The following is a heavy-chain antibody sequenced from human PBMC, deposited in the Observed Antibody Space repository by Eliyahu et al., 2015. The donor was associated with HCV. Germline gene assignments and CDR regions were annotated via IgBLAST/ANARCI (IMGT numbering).Heavy chain of an antibody. V-gene: IGHV3-23*01. CDR3: AKGGLLSGASYFDY. J-gene: IGHJ4*02. CDR2: ISGSGGST. D-gene: IGHD2-2*01. Sequence: EVQLLESGGDLVQPGGSLRLSCAASGFTFSXYAMSWVRQAPGKGLEWVSTISGSGGSTNYAESLKGRFTISRDNSKNTLYLQMNSLRAEDTALYYCAKGGLLSGASYFDYWGQGTLVTVLL. CDR1: GFTFSXYA.